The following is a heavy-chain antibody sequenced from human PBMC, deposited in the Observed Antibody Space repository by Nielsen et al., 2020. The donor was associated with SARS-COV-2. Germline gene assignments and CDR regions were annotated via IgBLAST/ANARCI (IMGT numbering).Heavy chain of an antibody. J-gene: IGHJ4*02. Sequence: SETLSLTCAVYGGSFSDHYWSWIRQAPGRGLEWIGEINHSGSTKYYPSLKSRVTISVDTSKNQFSLNLNSVTAADTAVYYCARIDLYGINNGFDHWGQGTLVTVSS. CDR2: INHSGST. D-gene: IGHD1/OR15-1a*01. V-gene: IGHV4-34*01. CDR3: ARIDLYGINNGFDH. CDR1: GGSFSDHY.